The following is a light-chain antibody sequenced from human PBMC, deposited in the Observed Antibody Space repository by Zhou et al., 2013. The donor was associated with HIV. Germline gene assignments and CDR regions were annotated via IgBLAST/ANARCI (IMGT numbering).Light chain of an antibody. CDR2: KAS. J-gene: IGKJ1*01. Sequence: DIQMTQSPSTLSASVGDRVTITCRASQSISSWLAWYQQKPGRAPNLLIYKASTLQSGVPSRFSGSGSGTDFTLTISSLQPDDFATYYCQQYYDPLWTFGQGTKV. CDR1: QSISSW. V-gene: IGKV1-5*03. CDR3: QQYYDPLWT.